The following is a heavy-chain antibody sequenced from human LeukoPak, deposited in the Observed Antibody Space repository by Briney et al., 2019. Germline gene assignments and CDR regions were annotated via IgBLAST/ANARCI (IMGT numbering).Heavy chain of an antibody. CDR2: INWNGGST. CDR3: ARVYYDSSGGYYFDY. Sequence: GVSLRLSCAASGFTFDDYGLSWVRQAPGKGLEWVSGINWNGGSTGYADSVKGRFTISRDNAKNSLYLQMNSLRAEDTALYYCARVYYDSSGGYYFDYWGQGTLVTVSS. D-gene: IGHD3-22*01. CDR1: GFTFDDYG. V-gene: IGHV3-20*04. J-gene: IGHJ4*02.